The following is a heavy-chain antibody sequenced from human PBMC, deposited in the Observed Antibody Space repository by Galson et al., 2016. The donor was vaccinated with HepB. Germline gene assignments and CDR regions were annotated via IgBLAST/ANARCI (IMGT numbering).Heavy chain of an antibody. CDR2: ISGRGDTT. J-gene: IGHJ6*02. V-gene: IGHV3-23*01. CDR3: AKGPTGYYYYGMDV. Sequence: SLRLSCAASGFTFSTYAMSWVRQTPGKGLEWVSGISGRGDTTNYVDSVKGRFTVSRDNPKNTLYLQMNSLRAEDTAVYYCAKGPTGYYYYGMDVWGQGTTVTVSS. CDR1: GFTFSTYA. D-gene: IGHD1-14*01.